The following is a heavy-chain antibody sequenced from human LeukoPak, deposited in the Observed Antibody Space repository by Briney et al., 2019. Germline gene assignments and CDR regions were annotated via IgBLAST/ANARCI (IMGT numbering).Heavy chain of an antibody. V-gene: IGHV1-69*06. CDR2: IIPIFGTA. CDR1: GGTFSSYA. CDR3: ARAPGIAAAGTGTFDY. J-gene: IGHJ4*02. Sequence: ASVKVSCKASGGTFSSYAISWVRQAPGQGLEWMGGIIPIFGTANYAQKFQGRLTVTADKSTSTAYMELSSLRSEDTAVYYCARAPGIAAAGTGTFDYWGQGTLVTVSS. D-gene: IGHD6-13*01.